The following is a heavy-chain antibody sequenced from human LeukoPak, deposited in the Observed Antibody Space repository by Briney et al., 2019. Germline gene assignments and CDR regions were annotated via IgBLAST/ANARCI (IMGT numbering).Heavy chain of an antibody. J-gene: IGHJ5*02. Sequence: ASVKVSCKASGYTFTSYDINWVRQATGQGLEWMGWMNPNSSNTGYAQKFQGRVTMTRNTSISTAYMELSSLRSEDTAVYYCARSRIAARLGGNWFDPWGQGTLVTVSS. V-gene: IGHV1-8*01. CDR1: GYTFTSYD. CDR3: ARSRIAARLGGNWFDP. CDR2: MNPNSSNT. D-gene: IGHD6-6*01.